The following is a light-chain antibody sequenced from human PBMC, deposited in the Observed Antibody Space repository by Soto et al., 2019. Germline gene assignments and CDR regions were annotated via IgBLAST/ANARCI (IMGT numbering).Light chain of an antibody. Sequence: QSVLTQPPSASETPGQRVTISCSGSSSNIGSKTVSWYQQLPGTAPKLLIYSNNQRPSGVPDRFSGSKSGTSASLAISGLQSEDESDYFCAAWDDSLSGVVFGGGTKLTVL. J-gene: IGLJ3*02. CDR3: AAWDDSLSGVV. CDR2: SNN. CDR1: SSNIGSKT. V-gene: IGLV1-44*01.